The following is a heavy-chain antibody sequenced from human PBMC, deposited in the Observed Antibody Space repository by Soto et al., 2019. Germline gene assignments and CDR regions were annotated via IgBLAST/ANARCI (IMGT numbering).Heavy chain of an antibody. V-gene: IGHV3-30*14. CDR2: LTYDGATE. CDR3: ARVRLSIAVNDALDV. Sequence: QVRLVESGGGVVQPGTSLRLSCAASGFTFSDYVIHWVREAAGKGLEWVASLTYDGATEYYADSVKGRFTMSRDNSKRALPLQMHSPRPDDTAVYYCARVRLSIAVNDALDVWGQGTTVTVSS. CDR1: GFTFSDYV. D-gene: IGHD3-3*02. J-gene: IGHJ3*01.